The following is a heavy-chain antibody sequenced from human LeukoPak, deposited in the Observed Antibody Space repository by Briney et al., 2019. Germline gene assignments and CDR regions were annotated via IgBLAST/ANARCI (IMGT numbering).Heavy chain of an antibody. CDR3: ARSLSAREYFDH. J-gene: IGHJ1*01. D-gene: IGHD6-25*01. V-gene: IGHV3-30*02. CDR2: LHSDGNNK. CDR1: GFTLSSHG. Sequence: GGSLRLSCVTSGFTLSSHGMHWVRQTPGKGLEWVAFLHSDGNNKSYADAVKGRFTISRDNSKNTVHLQMNSLRPEDTAVYYCARSLSAREYFDHWGQGTLVTVSS.